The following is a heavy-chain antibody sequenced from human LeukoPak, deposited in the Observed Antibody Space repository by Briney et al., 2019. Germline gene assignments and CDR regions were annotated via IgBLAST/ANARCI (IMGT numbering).Heavy chain of an antibody. J-gene: IGHJ4*02. CDR2: IWYDGSSK. CDR3: ARDLLLWFGELGIDY. Sequence: GRSLRLSCAVSGFTFSNYVMHWVRQAPGKGLEWAAVIWYDGSSKYYADSVKGRFTISRDNSKNTLYLQMNSLRAEDTAVYYCARDLLLWFGELGIDYWGQGTLVTVSS. V-gene: IGHV3-33*08. D-gene: IGHD3-10*01. CDR1: GFTFSNYV.